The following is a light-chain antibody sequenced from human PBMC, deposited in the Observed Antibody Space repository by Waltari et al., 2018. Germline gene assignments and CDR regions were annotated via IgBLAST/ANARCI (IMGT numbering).Light chain of an antibody. Sequence: DIQMTQSPSSLSASVGDRGTITCRASPSISSYLNWYQQKPGKAPKLLIYAASSLQSGVPSRFSGSGSGTDFTLTISSLQPEDFATYYCQQSYSTPGTFGQGTRLEIK. J-gene: IGKJ5*01. CDR1: PSISSY. CDR3: QQSYSTPGT. CDR2: AAS. V-gene: IGKV1-39*01.